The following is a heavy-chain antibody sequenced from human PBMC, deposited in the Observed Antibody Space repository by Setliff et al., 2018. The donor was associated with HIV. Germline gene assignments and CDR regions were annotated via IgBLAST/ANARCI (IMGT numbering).Heavy chain of an antibody. CDR3: AKDMEYDTSVYYHWYFDL. V-gene: IGHV3-30*02. CDR1: GFTFSTYG. J-gene: IGHJ2*01. Sequence: PGGSLRLSCAASGFTFSTYGMHWVRQAPGKGLEWVAFIRYDGSNKYYADSVKGRFTISRDNSKNTLHLQMNSLRAEDTALYYCAKDMEYDTSVYYHWYFDLWGRGAQVTVSS. CDR2: IRYDGSNK. D-gene: IGHD3-22*01.